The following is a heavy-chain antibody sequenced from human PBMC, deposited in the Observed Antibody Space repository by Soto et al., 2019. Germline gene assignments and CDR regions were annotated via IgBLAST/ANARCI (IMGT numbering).Heavy chain of an antibody. V-gene: IGHV1-69*08. CDR3: ARDVPHYEYYDLLP. Sequence: QIQLVQSGAEVKKPGSSVKVSCKASGGTFSSYTISWVRQAPGQGLEWMGRIIPILGIANYAQKFQGRVTITADKSTSTAYMELSSLRSEDTAVYYCARDVPHYEYYDLLPWGQGTLVTVSS. D-gene: IGHD3-16*01. CDR2: IIPILGIA. CDR1: GGTFSSYT. J-gene: IGHJ5*02.